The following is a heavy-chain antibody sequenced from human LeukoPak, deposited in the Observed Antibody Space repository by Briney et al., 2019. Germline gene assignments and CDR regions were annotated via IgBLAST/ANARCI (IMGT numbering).Heavy chain of an antibody. J-gene: IGHJ6*02. CDR3: ARAGTYGDYVLGGVGMDV. CDR1: GFRFSSYA. CDR2: ISGSGVST. D-gene: IGHD4-17*01. V-gene: IGHV3-23*01. Sequence: GGSLRLSCAASGFRFSSYAMSCVRQAPGKGLEWVSAISGSGVSTYYADSVKGRFTVSRDNSKNTLYLQMSSLRAEDTAVYYCARAGTYGDYVLGGVGMDVWGQGATVTVSS.